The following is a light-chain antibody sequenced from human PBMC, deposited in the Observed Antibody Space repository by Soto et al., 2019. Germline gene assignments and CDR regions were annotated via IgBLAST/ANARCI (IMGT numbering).Light chain of an antibody. CDR2: EVS. Sequence: QSVLTQPPSVSGCPGQSITISCTGTSSDVGGYNYVSWYQQHPGKAPKLIIYEVSNRPSGVSNRFSGSKSGNTASLTISGLQAEDEADYYCSSYTSSTALVFGGGTKVTVL. CDR1: SSDVGGYNY. J-gene: IGLJ2*01. CDR3: SSYTSSTALV. V-gene: IGLV2-14*01.